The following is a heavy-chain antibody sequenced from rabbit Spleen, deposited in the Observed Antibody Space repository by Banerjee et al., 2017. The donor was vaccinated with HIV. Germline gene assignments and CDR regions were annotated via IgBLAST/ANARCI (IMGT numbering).Heavy chain of an antibody. CDR2: IDAGSSGNT. CDR3: AGASTSAYGYGGMDL. CDR1: GIDFSTYY. V-gene: IGHV1S40*01. J-gene: IGHJ6*01. Sequence: QSLEESGGGLVQPGGSLKLSCTASGIDFSTYYMCWVRQAPGKGPEWIACIDAGSSGNTYYASWAKGRFTISKTSSTTVDLKMTSLTAADTATYYCAGASTSAYGYGGMDLWGQGTLVTVS. D-gene: IGHD1-1*01.